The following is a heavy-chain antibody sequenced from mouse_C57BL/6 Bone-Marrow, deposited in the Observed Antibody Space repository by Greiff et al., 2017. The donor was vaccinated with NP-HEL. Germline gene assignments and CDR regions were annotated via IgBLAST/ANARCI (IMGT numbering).Heavy chain of an antibody. Sequence: VKLMESGAELARPGASVKLSCKASGYTFTSYGISWVKQRTGQGLEWIGEIYPRSGNTYYNEKFKGKATLTADKSSSTAYMELRSLTSEDSAVYFCARFPSIYYYGSSWAYWGQGTLVTVSA. V-gene: IGHV1-81*01. J-gene: IGHJ3*01. CDR1: GYTFTSYG. CDR3: ARFPSIYYYGSSWAY. D-gene: IGHD1-1*01. CDR2: IYPRSGNT.